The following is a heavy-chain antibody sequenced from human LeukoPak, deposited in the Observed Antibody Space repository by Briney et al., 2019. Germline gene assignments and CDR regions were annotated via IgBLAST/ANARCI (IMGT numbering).Heavy chain of an antibody. CDR2: VYRTGST. Sequence: SETLSLTCTVSGGSIGNYYWTWIRQPPGKGLEYIGYVYRTGSTNRNPSLRNRLTISVDTSKNQFSLKLRSVTAADTAVYFCARQSYSSSWFVDSWGQGTLVTVSS. J-gene: IGHJ4*02. CDR3: ARQSYSSSWFVDS. V-gene: IGHV4-59*08. D-gene: IGHD6-13*01. CDR1: GGSIGNYY.